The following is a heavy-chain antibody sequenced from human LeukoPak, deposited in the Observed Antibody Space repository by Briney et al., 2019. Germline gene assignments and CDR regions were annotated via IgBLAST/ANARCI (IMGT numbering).Heavy chain of an antibody. D-gene: IGHD1-1*01. J-gene: IGHJ5*02. V-gene: IGHV5-51*01. CDR3: ARQTEGWFDP. CDR1: GYKFVDYW. Sequence: GESLKISCKASGYKFVDYWIAWVRQLPGKGLEWMGVVYPGDSDTRYSPSFRGHVTISVDKSISTAYLQWSSLKASDTAMYYCARQTEGWFDPWGQGTLVTVSS. CDR2: VYPGDSDT.